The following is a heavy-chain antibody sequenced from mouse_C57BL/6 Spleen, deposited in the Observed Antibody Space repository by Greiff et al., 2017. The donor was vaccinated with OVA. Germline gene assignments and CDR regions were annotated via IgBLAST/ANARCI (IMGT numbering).Heavy chain of an antibody. V-gene: IGHV5-4*01. CDR2: ISDGGSYT. CDR3: ARDGGYGSLDY. J-gene: IGHJ2*01. CDR1: GFTFSSYA. Sequence: EVHLVESGGGLVKPGGSLKLSCAASGFTFSSYAMSWVRQTPEKRLEWVATISDGGSYTYYPDNVKGRFTISRDNAKNNLYLQMSHLKSEDTAMYYCARDGGYGSLDYWGQGTTLTVSS. D-gene: IGHD1-1*01.